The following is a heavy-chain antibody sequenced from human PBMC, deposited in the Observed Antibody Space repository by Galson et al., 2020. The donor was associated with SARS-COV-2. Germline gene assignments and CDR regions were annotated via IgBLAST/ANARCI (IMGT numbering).Heavy chain of an antibody. CDR2: IYYSGST. Sequence: LETLSLTCTVSGGSVSSGSYYWSWIRQPPGKGLEWIGYIYYSGSTNYNPSLKSRVTISVDTSKNQFSLKLSSVTAADTAVYYCAREEDYDFWSGYPVNDAFDIWGQGTMVTVSS. V-gene: IGHV4-61*01. CDR1: GGSVSSGSYY. J-gene: IGHJ3*02. D-gene: IGHD3-3*01. CDR3: AREEDYDFWSGYPVNDAFDI.